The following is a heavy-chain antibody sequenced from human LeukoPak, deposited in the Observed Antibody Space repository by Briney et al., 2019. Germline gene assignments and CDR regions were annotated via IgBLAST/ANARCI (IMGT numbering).Heavy chain of an antibody. CDR1: GFTFNSYA. CDR2: INQDGSEK. D-gene: IGHD3-9*01. J-gene: IGHJ4*02. Sequence: GGSLRFSCAASGFTFNSYAMSWVRQAPGKGLEWVANINQDGSEKHYVDSVKGRFTISRDNSKNTLYLQMNSLRAEATAVYYCARDLEANYDILTGYYPDYWGQGTLVTVSS. CDR3: ARDLEANYDILTGYYPDY. V-gene: IGHV3-7*01.